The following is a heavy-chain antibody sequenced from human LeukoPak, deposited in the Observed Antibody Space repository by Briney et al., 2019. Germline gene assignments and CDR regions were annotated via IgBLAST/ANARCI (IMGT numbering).Heavy chain of an antibody. CDR3: AREGGYSHAFDC. CDR2: INSDGSST. J-gene: IGHJ4*02. CDR1: GFTFSSYW. Sequence: PGGSLRLSCAASGFTFSSYWMYWVRQAPGRGLVWVSRINSDGSSTSHADSVKGRFTISRDNGKNTLYLQMNSLRAEDTAVYYCAREGGYSHAFDCWGQGTLVTVSS. D-gene: IGHD3-22*01. V-gene: IGHV3-74*01.